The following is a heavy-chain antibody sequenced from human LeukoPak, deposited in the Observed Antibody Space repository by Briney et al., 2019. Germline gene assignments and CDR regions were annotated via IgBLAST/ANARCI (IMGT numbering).Heavy chain of an antibody. V-gene: IGHV5-51*01. CDR1: GYSFTSYW. Sequence: GESLKISCKGSGYSFTSYWIGWVRQMPGKGLEWMGIIYPGDSDTRYRPTFQGQVTISADKSISTAYLQWSSLKASDTAMYYCAREADILTGSNWFDPWGQGTLVTVSS. D-gene: IGHD3-9*01. CDR3: AREADILTGSNWFDP. J-gene: IGHJ5*02. CDR2: IYPGDSDT.